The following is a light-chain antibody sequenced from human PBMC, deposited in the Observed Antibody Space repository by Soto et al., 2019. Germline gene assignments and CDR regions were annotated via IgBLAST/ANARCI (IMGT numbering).Light chain of an antibody. Sequence: QSALTQPASVSGSPGQSINISCTGTSSDVGGYNYVSWYQHHPGKAPKLIIYDVSNRPSGVSNPFSGSKSGNTASLTISGLQPEDEADYYCGSYTTSNTRQIVFGTGTKLTVL. V-gene: IGLV2-14*03. CDR1: SSDVGGYNY. J-gene: IGLJ1*01. CDR2: DVS. CDR3: GSYTTSNTRQIV.